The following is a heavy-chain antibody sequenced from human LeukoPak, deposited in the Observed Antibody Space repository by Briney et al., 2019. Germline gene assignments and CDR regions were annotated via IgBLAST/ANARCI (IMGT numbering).Heavy chain of an antibody. Sequence: GGSLRLSCSASGFTFSSYAMHWVRQAPGKGLEYVSAISSNGGSTYYADSVKGRFTISRDNSKNTLYLQMSSQRAEDTAVYYCVKDLGGTGDGNYYYYGMDVWGQGTTVTVSS. J-gene: IGHJ6*02. CDR2: ISSNGGST. CDR1: GFTFSSYA. V-gene: IGHV3-64D*06. CDR3: VKDLGGTGDGNYYYYGMDV. D-gene: IGHD7-27*01.